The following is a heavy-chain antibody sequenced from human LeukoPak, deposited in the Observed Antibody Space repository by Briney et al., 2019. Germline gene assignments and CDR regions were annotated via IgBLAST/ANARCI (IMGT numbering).Heavy chain of an antibody. CDR2: INPNSGGT. D-gene: IGHD3-9*01. CDR1: GYTFTGYY. J-gene: IGHJ5*02. Sequence: ASVKVSCKASGYTFTGYYMHWVRQAPGQGLEWMGWINPNSGGTNYAQKFQGWVTMTRDTSISTAYMELSRLRSDDTAVYYCASLRGLLRYFDWNENWFDPWGQGTLVTVSS. CDR3: ASLRGLLRYFDWNENWFDP. V-gene: IGHV1-2*04.